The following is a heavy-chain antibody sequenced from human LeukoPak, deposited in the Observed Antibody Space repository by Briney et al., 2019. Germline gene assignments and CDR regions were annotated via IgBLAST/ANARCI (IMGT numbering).Heavy chain of an antibody. CDR1: GGSISSSSYY. V-gene: IGHV4-39*07. Sequence: KSSETLSLTCTVSGGSISSSSYYWGWIRQPPGKGLEWIGNIYYSGSTYYNPSLKSRVTISVDTSKNQFSLKLSSVTAADMAVYFCARGPYSYDSSGAFDIWGQGTMVTVSS. J-gene: IGHJ3*02. CDR2: IYYSGST. D-gene: IGHD3-22*01. CDR3: ARGPYSYDSSGAFDI.